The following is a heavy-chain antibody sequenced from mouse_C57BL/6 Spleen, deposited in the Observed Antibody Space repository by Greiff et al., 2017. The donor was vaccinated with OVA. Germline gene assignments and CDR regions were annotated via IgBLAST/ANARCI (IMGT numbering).Heavy chain of an antibody. CDR2: IDPSDSYT. V-gene: IGHV1-69*01. CDR1: GYTFTSYW. D-gene: IGHD1-1*02. Sequence: QVQLQQPGAELVMPGASVKLSCKASGYTFTSYWMHWVKQRPGQGLEWIGEIDPSDSYTNYNQKFKGKSTLTVDKSSSTAYMLLSSLTSEDSAVYYCARGGGNYFDYWGQGTTLTVSS. CDR3: ARGGGNYFDY. J-gene: IGHJ2*01.